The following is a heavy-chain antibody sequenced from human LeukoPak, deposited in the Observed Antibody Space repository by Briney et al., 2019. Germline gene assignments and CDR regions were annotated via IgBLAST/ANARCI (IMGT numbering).Heavy chain of an antibody. V-gene: IGHV4-61*01. D-gene: IGHD6-19*01. Sequence: SETLSLTCTVSGGSVSSDNYYWTWIRQPPGKGLEWFGYISYSGRATYNPSLKSRVTMSIDTSKNQFSLKLSSVTAADTAVYYCARGEIAVAGIDYWGQGTPVTVSS. CDR3: ARGEIAVAGIDY. J-gene: IGHJ4*02. CDR1: GGSVSSDNYY. CDR2: ISYSGRA.